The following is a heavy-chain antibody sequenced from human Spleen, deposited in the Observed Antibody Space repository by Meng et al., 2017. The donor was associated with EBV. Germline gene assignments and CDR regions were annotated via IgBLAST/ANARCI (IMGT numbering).Heavy chain of an antibody. CDR2: IYYSGYI. CDR3: AREQRNRYYYFDY. CDR1: GGSVSSGSYY. V-gene: IGHV4-61*01. J-gene: IGHJ4*02. D-gene: IGHD3-16*01. Sequence: QVQLQESGPRLVRPSEXLSLTCTVSGGSVSSGSYYWTWIRQPPGKGLEWIGNIYYSGYINYNPSLKSRVTISVDTSKNQFSLRLSSVAAADTAVYYCAREQRNRYYYFDYWGQGTLVTVSS.